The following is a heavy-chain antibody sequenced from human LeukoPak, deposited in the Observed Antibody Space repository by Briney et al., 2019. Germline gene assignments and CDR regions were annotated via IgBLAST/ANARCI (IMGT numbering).Heavy chain of an antibody. CDR2: IYPGDSDT. Sequence: GESLKTSCKGSGYSFTSYWIGWVRQMPGKGLEWMGIIYPGDSDTRYSPSFQGQVTISADKSISTAYLQWSSLKASDTAMYYCAREVYKDYARIDYWGQGTLVTVSS. CDR3: AREVYKDYARIDY. D-gene: IGHD2-2*01. V-gene: IGHV5-51*01. CDR1: GYSFTSYW. J-gene: IGHJ4*02.